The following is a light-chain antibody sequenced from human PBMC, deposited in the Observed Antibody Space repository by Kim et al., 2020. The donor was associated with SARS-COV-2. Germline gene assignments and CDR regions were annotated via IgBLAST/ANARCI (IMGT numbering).Light chain of an antibody. J-gene: IGLJ3*02. Sequence: QSALTQPHSVSGSPGQSVTIFCTGTSSDIGGYDYVSWYQQHPDKAPKLIIYAVSDRPSGVPVRFSGSKSGNTASLTISGLQADDEADYFCCAYAGSYTLVFGGGTQLTVL. V-gene: IGLV2-11*01. CDR1: SSDIGGYDY. CDR2: AVS. CDR3: CAYAGSYTLV.